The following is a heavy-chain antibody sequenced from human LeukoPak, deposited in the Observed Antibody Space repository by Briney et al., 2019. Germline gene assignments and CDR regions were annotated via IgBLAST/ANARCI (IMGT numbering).Heavy chain of an antibody. D-gene: IGHD3-10*01. CDR2: TYYRSKWYN. CDR1: GDSVSSNSAA. J-gene: IGHJ6*03. Sequence: SQTLSLTCAISGDSVSSNSAAWNWIRQSPSRGLEWLGRTYYRSKWYNDYAVSVKSRITINPDTSKNQFSLQLNSVTPEDTAVYYCVAYYYGSGSYYNTGTNYYYMDVWGKGTTVTVSS. V-gene: IGHV6-1*01. CDR3: VAYYYGSGSYYNTGTNYYYMDV.